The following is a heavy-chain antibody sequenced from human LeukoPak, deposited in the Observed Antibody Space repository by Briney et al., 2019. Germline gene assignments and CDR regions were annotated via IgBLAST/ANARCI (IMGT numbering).Heavy chain of an antibody. Sequence: PGGSLRLSCAASGFTFDSYAMSWVRQAPGKGLEWISVISANGGTTYYADSVKGRFTISRDNSKNTLYLQMSSLRAEDTALYYCAKDAYYGSGTFYRHDAFDIWGQGTMVTASS. V-gene: IGHV3-23*01. CDR2: ISANGGTT. D-gene: IGHD3-10*01. CDR3: AKDAYYGSGTFYRHDAFDI. J-gene: IGHJ3*02. CDR1: GFTFDSYA.